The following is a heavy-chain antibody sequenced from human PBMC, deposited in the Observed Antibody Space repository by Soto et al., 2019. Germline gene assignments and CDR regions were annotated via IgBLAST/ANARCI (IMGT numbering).Heavy chain of an antibody. Sequence: QVQLVQSGAEVKKPGSSVKVSCKASGGTFSSYAISWVRQAPGQGLEWMGGIIPIFGTANYAQKFQGRVTIPADESRSTAYMGLSSLRSEDTAVYYCAGDGVATINDAFDIWGQGTMVTVSS. V-gene: IGHV1-69*12. D-gene: IGHD5-12*01. CDR3: AGDGVATINDAFDI. CDR2: IIPIFGTA. J-gene: IGHJ3*02. CDR1: GGTFSSYA.